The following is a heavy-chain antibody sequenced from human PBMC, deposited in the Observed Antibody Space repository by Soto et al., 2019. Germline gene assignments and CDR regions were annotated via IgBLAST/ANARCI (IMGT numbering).Heavy chain of an antibody. CDR1: GYTFTNFG. J-gene: IGHJ5*02. V-gene: IGHV1-18*01. CDR3: AREPPRATAGLNYFDP. D-gene: IGHD6-13*01. CDR2: ISAFNGHT. Sequence: QVQLVQSGTEVKEPGASVKISCKASGYTFTNFGISWVRQAPGQGLEWMGWISAFNGHTHYAQKFQGRVTPTTDTYTTTAFLELRSLRSDDTAVYFCAREPPRATAGLNYFDPWGQGALVSVSS.